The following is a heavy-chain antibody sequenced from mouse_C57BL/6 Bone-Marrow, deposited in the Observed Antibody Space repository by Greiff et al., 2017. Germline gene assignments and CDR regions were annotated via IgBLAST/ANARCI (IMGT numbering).Heavy chain of an antibody. CDR2: ISSGGSYT. D-gene: IGHD1-1*01. CDR1: GFTFSSYG. V-gene: IGHV5-6*01. J-gene: IGHJ1*03. Sequence: EVKLMESGGDLVKPGGSLKLSCAASGFTFSSYGMSWVRQTPDKRLEWVATISSGGSYTYYPDSVKGRFTISRDNAKNTLFLQMTSLRSEDTAMYYCARGTVVATFYWYFDVWGTGTTVTVSS. CDR3: ARGTVVATFYWYFDV.